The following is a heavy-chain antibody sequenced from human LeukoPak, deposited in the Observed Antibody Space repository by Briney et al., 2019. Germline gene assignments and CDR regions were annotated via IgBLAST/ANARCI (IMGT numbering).Heavy chain of an antibody. CDR3: ARGRGYDSGAYNYAFSDY. V-gene: IGHV3-33*01. Sequence: GGSLRLSCAASRFTFSNYCMHWVRQAPGKGLEWVAGICYDGSNKYYADSVKGRFTISRDNSKNTLYLQMNSLRAEDTAVYYCARGRGYDSGAYNYAFSDYWGQGTLVTVSS. CDR2: ICYDGSNK. CDR1: RFTFSNYC. J-gene: IGHJ4*02. D-gene: IGHD3-22*01.